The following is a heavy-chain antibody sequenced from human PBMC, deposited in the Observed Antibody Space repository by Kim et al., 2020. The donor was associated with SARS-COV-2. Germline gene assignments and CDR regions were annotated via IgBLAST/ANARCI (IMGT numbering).Heavy chain of an antibody. J-gene: IGHJ4*02. V-gene: IGHV4-34*01. Sequence: SETLSLTCAVYGGSFSGYYWSWIRQPPGKGLEWIGEINHSGSTNYNPSLKSRVTISVDTSKNQFSLKLSSVTAADTAVYYCARESRLRKKFDYWGQGTLV. CDR3: ARESRLRKKFDY. CDR2: INHSGST. D-gene: IGHD4-17*01. CDR1: GGSFSGYY.